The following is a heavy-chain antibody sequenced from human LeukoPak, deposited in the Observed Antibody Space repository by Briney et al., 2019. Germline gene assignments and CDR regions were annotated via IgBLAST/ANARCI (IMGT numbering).Heavy chain of an antibody. CDR2: IYYSGST. CDR3: AREDYDFWSGTYY. Sequence: SETLSLTCTVSGGSVSSGSYYWSWIRQPPGKGLEWIGYIYYSGSTNYIPSLKSRVTISVDTSKNQFSLKLSSVTAADTAVYYCAREDYDFWSGTYYWGQGTLVTVSS. J-gene: IGHJ4*02. D-gene: IGHD3-3*01. V-gene: IGHV4-61*01. CDR1: GGSVSSGSYY.